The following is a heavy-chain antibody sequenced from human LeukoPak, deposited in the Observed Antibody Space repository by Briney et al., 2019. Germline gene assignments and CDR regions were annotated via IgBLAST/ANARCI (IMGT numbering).Heavy chain of an antibody. CDR3: ARGAGVLRGGITNSDY. Sequence: PGGSLRLSCAASGFTFSSYAMHWVRQAPGKGLEWVAVISYDGSNKYYADSVKGRFTISRDNSKNTLYLQMNSLRAEDTAVYYCARGAGVLRGGITNSDYWGQGTLVTVSS. J-gene: IGHJ4*02. CDR2: ISYDGSNK. D-gene: IGHD1-20*01. V-gene: IGHV3-30-3*01. CDR1: GFTFSSYA.